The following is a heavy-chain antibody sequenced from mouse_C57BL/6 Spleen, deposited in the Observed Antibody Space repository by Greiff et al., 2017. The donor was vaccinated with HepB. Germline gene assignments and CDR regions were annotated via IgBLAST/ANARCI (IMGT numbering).Heavy chain of an antibody. J-gene: IGHJ4*01. Sequence: QVQLQQPGAELVMPGASVKLSCKASGYTFTSYWMHWVKQRPGQGLEWIGEIDPSDSYTNYNQKFKGKSTLTVDKSSSTAYMQLRSLTSEDSAVYYCARKSIYYGTPSYAMDYWGQGTSVTVSS. V-gene: IGHV1-69*01. CDR1: GYTFTSYW. CDR3: ARKSIYYGTPSYAMDY. CDR2: IDPSDSYT. D-gene: IGHD2-1*01.